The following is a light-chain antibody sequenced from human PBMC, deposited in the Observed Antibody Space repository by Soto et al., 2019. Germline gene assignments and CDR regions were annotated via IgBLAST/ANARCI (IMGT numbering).Light chain of an antibody. J-gene: IGLJ1*01. CDR1: SSNIGRNA. V-gene: IGLV1-36*01. CDR3: AAWDDSLNGYV. CDR2: YDD. Sequence: QSVLTQPPSVSDAPRQRVTISCSGSSSNIGRNAVNWYQQLPGKAPKLLMYYDDLLPSGVSDRFSGSKSGTSASLAISGLQSEDEADYYCAAWDDSLNGYVFGTGTKLTVL.